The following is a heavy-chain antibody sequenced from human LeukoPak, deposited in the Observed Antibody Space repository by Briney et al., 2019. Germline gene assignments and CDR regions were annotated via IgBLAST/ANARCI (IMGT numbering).Heavy chain of an antibody. CDR3: AKSWDTAMVSRYYFDY. Sequence: GGSLRLSCAVSGFTISSYAMSWVRQAPGKGLEWVSAMSGSGGSTYYADSVKGRITISRDNSKNMLYLEMNSLRAEDTAVYYCAKSWDTAMVSRYYFDYWGQGTLVTVSS. CDR1: GFTISSYA. V-gene: IGHV3-23*01. CDR2: MSGSGGST. J-gene: IGHJ4*02. D-gene: IGHD5-18*01.